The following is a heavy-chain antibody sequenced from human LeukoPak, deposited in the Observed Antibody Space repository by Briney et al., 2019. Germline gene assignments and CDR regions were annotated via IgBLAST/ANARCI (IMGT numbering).Heavy chain of an antibody. V-gene: IGHV3-30*18. CDR3: AKDQGDGYNYGPDY. J-gene: IGHJ4*02. CDR1: GFTFSIYG. D-gene: IGHD5-24*01. Sequence: PGRSLRLSCAASGFTFSIYGMNWVRQAPGKGLEWVAVTSYEGKDKYYADSAKGRFTISRDNSKNSLYLQMNSLRTDDTAVYYCAKDQGDGYNYGPDYWGQGTLVTVSS. CDR2: TSYEGKDK.